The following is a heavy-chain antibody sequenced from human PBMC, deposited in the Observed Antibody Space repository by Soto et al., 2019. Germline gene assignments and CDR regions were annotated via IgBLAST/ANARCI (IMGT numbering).Heavy chain of an antibody. CDR2: IYSSGST. J-gene: IGHJ4*02. V-gene: IGHV4-39*01. Sequence: SETLSLTCTVSGGSISTSSHYWVWIRQPPGKGLEWIGNIYSSGSTYYNPSLKSRVTISVDTSKNQFSLKLSSVTAADTAVFYCAGGVAARPLGYWGRGTLVTVSS. CDR3: AGGVAARPLGY. D-gene: IGHD6-6*01. CDR1: GGSISTSSHY.